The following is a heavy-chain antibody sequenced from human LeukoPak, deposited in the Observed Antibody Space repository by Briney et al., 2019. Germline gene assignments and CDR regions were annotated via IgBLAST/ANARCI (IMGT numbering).Heavy chain of an antibody. V-gene: IGHV4-38-2*02. J-gene: IGHJ5*02. CDR2: IYHSGNT. CDR3: ARGDYSSSWYEYNRFDP. CDR1: GYSISSGYY. Sequence: SETLSLTCTVSGYSISSGYYWGWIRQPPGKGLEWIGSIYHSGNTYYSPSLKSRVTISVDTSKNQFSLKLSSVTAADTAVYYCARGDYSSSWYEYNRFDPWGQGTLVTVSS. D-gene: IGHD6-13*01.